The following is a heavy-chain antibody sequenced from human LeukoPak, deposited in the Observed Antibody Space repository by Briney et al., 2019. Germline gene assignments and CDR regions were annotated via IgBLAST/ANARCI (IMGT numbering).Heavy chain of an antibody. CDR1: GYTFTGYY. J-gene: IGHJ4*02. V-gene: IGHV1-2*02. CDR2: INPNSGGT. Sequence: ASVKVSCKASGYTFTGYYMHWVRQAPGQGLEWMGCINPNSGGTNYAQKFQGRVTMTRDTSISTAYMELSRLRSDDTAVYYCARVYDILTGFTYWGQGTLVTVSS. CDR3: ARVYDILTGFTY. D-gene: IGHD3-9*01.